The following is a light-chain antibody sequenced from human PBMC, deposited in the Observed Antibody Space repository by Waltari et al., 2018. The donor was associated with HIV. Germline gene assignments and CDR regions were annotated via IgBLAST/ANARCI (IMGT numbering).Light chain of an antibody. CDR1: RNDVGAHTY. V-gene: IGLV2-8*01. J-gene: IGLJ3*02. CDR2: HVS. Sequence: QSSLTHHPSASGCRGQSVTVSCTWTRNDVGAHTYFSWYQQHPGRAPILMIFHVSKRPSGVPDRFSGSMSGTPASLPIPALQPEDEADYYCKSYMGSLRWVFGGGTKLTVL. CDR3: KSYMGSLRWV.